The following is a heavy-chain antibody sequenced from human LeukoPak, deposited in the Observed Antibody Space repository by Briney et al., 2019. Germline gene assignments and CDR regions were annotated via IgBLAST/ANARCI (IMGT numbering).Heavy chain of an antibody. Sequence: GESLKISCQGSGYSFTNYWIGWVRQMPGRGLEWMGIIYPGDADTRYSPSFQGQVTISADKSISIAYLQWSSLKASDTAMYYCAKLTIAARPIDYWGQGTLVTVSS. V-gene: IGHV5-51*01. CDR2: IYPGDADT. D-gene: IGHD6-6*01. CDR1: GYSFTNYW. CDR3: AKLTIAARPIDY. J-gene: IGHJ4*02.